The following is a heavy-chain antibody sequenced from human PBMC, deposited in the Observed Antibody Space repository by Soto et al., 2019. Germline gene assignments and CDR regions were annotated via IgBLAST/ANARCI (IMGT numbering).Heavy chain of an antibody. CDR2: INPNSGDT. Sequence: GASVKVSCKASGYTFIGYYMHWVLQAPGQGLEWMGWINPNSGDTNYAQKFQGRVTMTRDTSISTAYTELSRLRFDDTAVYYCARARTNYYNTSDYDFWGQGTLVTGS. CDR1: GYTFIGYY. D-gene: IGHD3-22*01. J-gene: IGHJ4*02. V-gene: IGHV1-2*02. CDR3: ARARTNYYNTSDYDF.